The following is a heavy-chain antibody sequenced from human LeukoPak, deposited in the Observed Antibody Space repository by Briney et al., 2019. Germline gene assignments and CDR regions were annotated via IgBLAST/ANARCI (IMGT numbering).Heavy chain of an antibody. CDR3: ARFSSGYFDY. V-gene: IGHV3-21*01. Sequence: GGSLRLSCAASGFTFSSYSMNWVRQAPGKGLEWVSSISTSSSHIYYADSVKGRFTISRDNAKNSLYLQMNSLRAEDTAVYYCARFSSGYFDYWGQGTLVTVSS. D-gene: IGHD6-19*01. CDR1: GFTFSSYS. CDR2: ISTSSSHI. J-gene: IGHJ4*02.